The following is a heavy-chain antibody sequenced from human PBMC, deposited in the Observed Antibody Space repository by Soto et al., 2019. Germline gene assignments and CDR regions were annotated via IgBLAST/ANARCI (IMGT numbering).Heavy chain of an antibody. Sequence: ASVKVSCKVSGYTLTELSMHWVRQAPGKGLEWMGGFDPEDGETIYAQKFQGRVTMTEDTSTDTAYMELSSLRSEDTAVYYCATAAYSSGYLVSLGEGFSGYYGMDVWGQGTTVTVSS. CDR2: FDPEDGET. CDR3: ATAAYSSGYLVSLGEGFSGYYGMDV. CDR1: GYTLTELS. J-gene: IGHJ6*02. D-gene: IGHD3-22*01. V-gene: IGHV1-24*01.